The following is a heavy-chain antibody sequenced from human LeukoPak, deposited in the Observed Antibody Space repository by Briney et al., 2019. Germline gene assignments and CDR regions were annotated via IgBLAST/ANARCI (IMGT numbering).Heavy chain of an antibody. D-gene: IGHD2-21*02. CDR2: IKQDGSEK. V-gene: IGHV3-7*01. J-gene: IGHJ4*02. CDR1: GFTFSYYW. Sequence: GGSLRLSCAASGFTFSYYWMSWVRQAPGKGLEWVANIKQDGSEKYYVDSVEGRFTISRDNAKNSLYLKMNSLRAEDTAVYYCVRDPSAYCGGDCPDYWGQGTLVTVSS. CDR3: VRDPSAYCGGDCPDY.